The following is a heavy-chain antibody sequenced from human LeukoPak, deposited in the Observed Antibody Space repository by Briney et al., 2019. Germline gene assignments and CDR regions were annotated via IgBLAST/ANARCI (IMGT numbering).Heavy chain of an antibody. J-gene: IGHJ6*03. CDR1: GYTFTSYG. CDR2: ISAYNGKT. D-gene: IGHD2-15*01. V-gene: IGHV1-18*01. Sequence: GASVKASCKASGYTFTSYGINWVRQAPGQGLEWMGWISAYNGKTNYAQKLQGRVTMTTDTSTSTVYMELRSLRSDDTAVYYCARGTISGQDYYYMDVWGKGTTVTVSS. CDR3: ARGTISGQDYYYMDV.